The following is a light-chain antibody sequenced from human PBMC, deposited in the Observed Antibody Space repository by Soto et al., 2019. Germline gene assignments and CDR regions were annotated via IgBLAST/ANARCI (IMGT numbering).Light chain of an antibody. J-gene: IGLJ2*01. CDR1: SSNIGSNY. CDR2: RNN. V-gene: IGLV1-47*01. Sequence: QSVLTQPPSASGTPGQRVTTSCSGSSSNIGSNYVYWYQQLPGTAPKLLIYRNNQRPSGVPDRFSGSKSGTSASLAISGLRSEDEADYYCAAWDDSLSVLVFGGGTKLTVL. CDR3: AAWDDSLSVLV.